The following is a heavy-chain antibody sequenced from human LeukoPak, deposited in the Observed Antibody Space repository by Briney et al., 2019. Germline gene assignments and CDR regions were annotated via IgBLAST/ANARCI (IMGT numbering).Heavy chain of an antibody. J-gene: IGHJ4*02. D-gene: IGHD6-19*01. V-gene: IGHV4-59*08. Sequence: SETLSLTCTVSGGSISGYYWSWIRQPPGKGLEWIGYIYHNGGTNYNPSLQSRLTISVDTSKNQFSLKLSSVTAADTAVYYCARHLRAVAGGRYFDYWGQGTQVTVSS. CDR1: GGSISGYY. CDR2: IYHNGGT. CDR3: ARHLRAVAGGRYFDY.